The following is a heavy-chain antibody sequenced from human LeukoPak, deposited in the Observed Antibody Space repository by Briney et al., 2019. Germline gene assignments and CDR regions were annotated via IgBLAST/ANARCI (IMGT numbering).Heavy chain of an antibody. CDR1: GFTFSSYG. CDR2: ISYDGSNK. D-gene: IGHD6-13*01. V-gene: IGHV3-30*03. J-gene: IGHJ3*02. CDR3: AREGNAGIAAAGHDAFDI. Sequence: PGRSLRLSCAASGFTFSSYGMHWVRQAPGKGLEWVAVISYDGSNKYYADSVKGRFTISRDNSKNTLYLQMNSLRAEDTAVYYCAREGNAGIAAAGHDAFDIWGQGTMVTVSS.